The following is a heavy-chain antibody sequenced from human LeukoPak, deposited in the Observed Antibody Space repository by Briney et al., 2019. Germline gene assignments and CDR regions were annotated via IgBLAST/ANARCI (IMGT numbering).Heavy chain of an antibody. CDR2: ISAYNGNT. CDR1: GYTFTSYG. CDR3: ATDPEGFGELGP. J-gene: IGHJ5*02. Sequence: GASVKVSCKASGYTFTSYGISWVRQAPGQGLEWMGWISAYNGNTNYAQKLQGRVTMTTDTSTSTAYMELSSLRSEDTAVYYCATDPEGFGELGPWGQATLVTFSS. V-gene: IGHV1-18*01. D-gene: IGHD3-10*01.